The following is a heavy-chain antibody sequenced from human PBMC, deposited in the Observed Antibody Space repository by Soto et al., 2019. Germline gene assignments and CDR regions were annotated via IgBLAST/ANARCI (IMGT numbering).Heavy chain of an antibody. Sequence: QVQLVQSGTEVKKPGPSVKVSCQASGDNFNNYAINWVRQAPGQGLEWMGGLVPIFLTANYAQKFQGRVTITADRSTSTAYMELSSLISEDTAVYYCTRGLGYSASWGQGTLVTVSS. CDR1: GDNFNNYA. D-gene: IGHD7-27*01. V-gene: IGHV1-69*06. CDR2: LVPIFLTA. J-gene: IGHJ4*02. CDR3: TRGLGYSAS.